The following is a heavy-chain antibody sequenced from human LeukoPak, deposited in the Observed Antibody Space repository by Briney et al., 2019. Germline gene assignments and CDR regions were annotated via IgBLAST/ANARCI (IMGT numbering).Heavy chain of an antibody. CDR3: ARTGTAMVSAFDI. Sequence: GGSLRLSCAASGFTFSRYWMHWVHQAPGKGLVWVSRINSDGSSTNYADSVKGRFTISRDNAKNTLYLQMNSLRAEDTAVYYCARTGTAMVSAFDIWGQGTMVTVSP. D-gene: IGHD5-18*01. J-gene: IGHJ3*02. V-gene: IGHV3-74*01. CDR2: INSDGSST. CDR1: GFTFSRYW.